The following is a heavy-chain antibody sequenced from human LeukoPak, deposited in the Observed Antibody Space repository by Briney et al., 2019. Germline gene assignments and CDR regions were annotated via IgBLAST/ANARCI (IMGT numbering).Heavy chain of an antibody. CDR2: INHSGST. J-gene: IGHJ5*02. D-gene: IGHD6-13*01. V-gene: IGHV4-34*01. Sequence: KPSETLSLTCAVYGGSFSGYYWSWIRQPPGKGLEWIGEINHSGSTNYNPSLKSRVTISVDTPKNQFSLKLSSVTAADTAVYYCARGFCFSSSCYPNWFDPWGQGTLVTVSS. CDR3: ARGFCFSSSCYPNWFDP. CDR1: GGSFSGYY.